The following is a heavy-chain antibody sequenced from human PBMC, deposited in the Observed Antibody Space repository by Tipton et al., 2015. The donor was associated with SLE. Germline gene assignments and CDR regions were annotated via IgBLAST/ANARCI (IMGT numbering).Heavy chain of an antibody. CDR3: VRPISPRSSRSLGFDY. D-gene: IGHD6-6*01. CDR1: GYSFTSYW. CDR2: IYPGDSDT. J-gene: IGHJ4*02. Sequence: VQLVQSGAEVKKPGESLRISCKGSGYSFTSYWIGWVRQMPGKGLEWMGIIYPGDSDTRYSPSFQGQVTISADKSINTAYLQWSSLKASDTAMYYCVRPISPRSSRSLGFDYWGQGTLVTVSS. V-gene: IGHV5-51*01.